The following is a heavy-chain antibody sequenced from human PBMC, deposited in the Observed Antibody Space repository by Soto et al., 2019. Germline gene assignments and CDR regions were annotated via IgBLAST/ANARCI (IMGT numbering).Heavy chain of an antibody. V-gene: IGHV3-30*18. J-gene: IGHJ4*02. Sequence: SLRLSCAVSGFTFSDYGMHWVRQAPGKGLQWVAVMSYAGTYKYYADSVKGRFTISRDLSGNTLFLQMNSLRLEDTAVYFCAKEMYPRTVLDSSSPWGDYWGQGTLVTASS. CDR3: AKEMYPRTVLDSSSPWGDY. D-gene: IGHD6-6*01. CDR1: GFTFSDYG. CDR2: MSYAGTYK.